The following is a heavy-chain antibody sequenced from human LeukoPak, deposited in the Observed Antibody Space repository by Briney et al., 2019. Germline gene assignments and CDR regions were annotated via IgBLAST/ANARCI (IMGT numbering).Heavy chain of an antibody. D-gene: IGHD3-10*01. CDR1: GYTFTGYY. CDR3: ARDGNYYGSGSYYNDNYYYYMDV. CDR2: INPNSGGT. J-gene: IGHJ6*03. Sequence: GASVKVSCKASGYTFTGYYMHWVRQAPGQGLGWMGWINPNSGGTNYAQKFQGRVTMTRDTSISTAYMELSRLRSEDTAVYYCARDGNYYGSGSYYNDNYYYYMDVWGKGTTVTISS. V-gene: IGHV1-2*02.